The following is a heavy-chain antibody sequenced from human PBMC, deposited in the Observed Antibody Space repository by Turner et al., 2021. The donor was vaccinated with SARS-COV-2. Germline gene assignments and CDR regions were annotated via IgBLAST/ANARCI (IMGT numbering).Heavy chain of an antibody. CDR3: ARTENYYDSSGYYLPSYFDY. Sequence: QVQLVQSGAEVKKPGASVKVSCKASGYTFTSYDINWVRQATGQGLEWMGWMNPNSGNTGYAQKFQGRVTMTRNTSISTAYMELSSLRSEDTAVYYCARTENYYDSSGYYLPSYFDYWGQGTLVTVSS. D-gene: IGHD3-22*01. J-gene: IGHJ4*02. V-gene: IGHV1-8*01. CDR1: GYTFTSYD. CDR2: MNPNSGNT.